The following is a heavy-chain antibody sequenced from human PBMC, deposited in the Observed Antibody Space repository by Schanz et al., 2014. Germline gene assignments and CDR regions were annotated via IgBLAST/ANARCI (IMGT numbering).Heavy chain of an antibody. CDR2: ITGTGTV. Sequence: EVQLVESGGGWVQPGGSLRLSCAASGFTFSGYSMNWVRQAPGKGLEWISYITGTGTVMYADSVKGRFTISRDNGKNSLSLQMNSLRVEDTAIYYCARDSNGDDGYRFWFDSWGQGILVTVSS. J-gene: IGHJ5*01. CDR1: GFTFSGYS. CDR3: ARDSNGDDGYRFWFDS. V-gene: IGHV3-48*01. D-gene: IGHD4-17*01.